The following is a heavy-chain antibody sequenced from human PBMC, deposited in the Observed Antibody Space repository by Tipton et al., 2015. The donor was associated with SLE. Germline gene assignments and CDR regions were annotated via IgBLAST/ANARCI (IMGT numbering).Heavy chain of an antibody. CDR3: VRAVSGYFNFCYMDV. J-gene: IGHJ6*03. CDR2: VSHSRST. D-gene: IGHD3-3*01. V-gene: IGHV4-34*01. Sequence: WSWVRQPPGKGLEWIGEVSHSRSTNYNPSLKSRGTISLATSNNQFSLRLSSVTAADSAVYYCVRAVSGYFNFCYMDVWGRAPTVAISS.